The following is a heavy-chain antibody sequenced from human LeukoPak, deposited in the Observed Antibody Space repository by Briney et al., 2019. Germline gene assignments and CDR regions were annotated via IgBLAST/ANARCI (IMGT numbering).Heavy chain of an antibody. D-gene: IGHD2/OR15-2a*01. Sequence: ASVKVSCKASGGTFSSYAISWVRQAPGQGLEWMGGIIPIFGTANYAQKFQGRVTITADESTSTAYMELSSLRSEDTAVYYCARAIARKTYYYYYMDVWGKGTTVTISS. V-gene: IGHV1-69*13. J-gene: IGHJ6*03. CDR3: ARAIARKTYYYYYMDV. CDR1: GGTFSSYA. CDR2: IIPIFGTA.